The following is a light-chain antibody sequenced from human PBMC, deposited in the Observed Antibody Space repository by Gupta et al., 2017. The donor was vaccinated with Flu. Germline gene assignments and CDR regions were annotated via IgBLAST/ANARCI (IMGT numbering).Light chain of an antibody. V-gene: IGLV8-61*01. CDR1: SGSVSSGYH. CDR3: MWYGGNGIWV. J-gene: IGLJ3*02. Sequence: QTVVPQEPSFSVSPGGTVTLTCGLNSGSVSSGYHPSWYQQTPGQAPRTLIYSTSTRSAGVPDRFSGSIRGNKAALTITGAQADDECDYYCMWYGGNGIWVFGGGTKLTVL. CDR2: STS.